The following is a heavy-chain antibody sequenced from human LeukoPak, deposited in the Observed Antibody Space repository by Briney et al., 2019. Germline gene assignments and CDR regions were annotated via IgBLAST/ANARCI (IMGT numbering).Heavy chain of an antibody. CDR3: AKSFRGYFDY. D-gene: IGHD3-10*01. V-gene: IGHV4-34*01. J-gene: IGHJ4*02. Sequence: SETLSLTCAVYGGSFSGYYWSWIRQPPGKGLEWIGEINHSGSTNYNPSLKSRVTISVDTFKNQFSLKLSSVTAADTAVYYCAKSFRGYFDYWGQGTLVTVSS. CDR2: INHSGST. CDR1: GGSFSGYY.